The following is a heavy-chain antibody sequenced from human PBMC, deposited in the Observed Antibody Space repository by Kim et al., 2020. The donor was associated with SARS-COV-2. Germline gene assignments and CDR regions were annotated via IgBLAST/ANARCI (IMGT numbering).Heavy chain of an antibody. J-gene: IGHJ6*02. Sequence: GGSLRLSCAASGFTFDDYAMHWVRQAPGKGLEWVSGISWNSGSIGYADSVKGRFTISRDNAKNSLYLQMNSLRAEDTALYYCAKEYSSSWPGGYYYGMDGWGQGTTVTVSS. CDR3: AKEYSSSWPGGYYYGMDG. D-gene: IGHD6-13*01. CDR2: ISWNSGSI. V-gene: IGHV3-9*01. CDR1: GFTFDDYA.